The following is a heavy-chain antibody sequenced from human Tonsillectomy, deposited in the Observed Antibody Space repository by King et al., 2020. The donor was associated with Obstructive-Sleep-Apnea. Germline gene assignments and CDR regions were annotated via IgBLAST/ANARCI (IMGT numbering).Heavy chain of an antibody. V-gene: IGHV5-51*01. CDR1: GYSFNSYW. CDR3: AKADYSSGWSTFDF. Sequence: VQLVESGAEVKKPGESLKISCKGSGYSFNSYWIGWVRQMPGKGLEWMGIIYPGDSNTRYSPSFQCQVTFSADKSIITAYLQWSSLKTSDTAMYYCAKADYSSGWSTFDFWGQGTLVTVSS. CDR2: IYPGDSNT. D-gene: IGHD6-19*01. J-gene: IGHJ4*02.